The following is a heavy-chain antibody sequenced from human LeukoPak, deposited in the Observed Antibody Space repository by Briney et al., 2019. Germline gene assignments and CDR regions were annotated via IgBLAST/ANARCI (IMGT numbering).Heavy chain of an antibody. V-gene: IGHV3-30*04. CDR3: AIRGETGPFDY. Sequence: GGSLRLSCSASGFTFSSYAMHWVRQAPGKGLEWVAVISYDGSNKYYADSVKGRFTISRDNSKNTLYLQMDSLRAEDTAVYYCAIRGETGPFDYWGQGTLVTVSS. CDR1: GFTFSSYA. J-gene: IGHJ4*02. CDR2: ISYDGSNK. D-gene: IGHD3-10*01.